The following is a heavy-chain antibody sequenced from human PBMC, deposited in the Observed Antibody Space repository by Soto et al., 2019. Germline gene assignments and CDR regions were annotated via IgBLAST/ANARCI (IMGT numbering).Heavy chain of an antibody. CDR3: ARAGGLGAVAVDY. J-gene: IGHJ4*02. V-gene: IGHV4-30-2*01. D-gene: IGHD6-19*01. Sequence: QLQLQESGSGLVKPSQTLSLTCAVSGGSISSGGYSWSWIRQPPGKGLEWIGYIYHSGSTSYNPSLTGRLTISVDRAKNQFALKLRSVTAADTAVYYCARAGGLGAVAVDYWGQGTLVTVSS. CDR2: IYHSGST. CDR1: GGSISSGGYS.